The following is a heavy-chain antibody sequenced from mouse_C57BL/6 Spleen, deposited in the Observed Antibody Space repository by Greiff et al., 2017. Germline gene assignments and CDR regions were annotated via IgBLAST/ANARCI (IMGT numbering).Heavy chain of an antibody. CDR1: GYAFSSSW. J-gene: IGHJ1*03. D-gene: IGHD1-1*01. CDR3: ARDYYGSSLWYFDV. Sequence: QVQLKESGPELVKPGASVKISCKASGYAFSSSWMNWVKQRPGKGLEWIGRFYPGDGDTKYNGEFKGKATLTADKSSSTAYMQLSSLTSEDSAVXFCARDYYGSSLWYFDVWGTGTTVTVSS. V-gene: IGHV1-82*01. CDR2: FYPGDGDT.